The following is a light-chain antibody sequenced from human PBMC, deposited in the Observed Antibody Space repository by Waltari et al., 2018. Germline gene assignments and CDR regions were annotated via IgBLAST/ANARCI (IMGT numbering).Light chain of an antibody. Sequence: PGTQFFSRGEQVTLSCRASQSVSRTLAWYQQKPGQAPRLLIYGASSRATGIPVRFSGSGSGTEFSLTISRLEPDDSAVYYCQHYVSLPATFGQGTKVEIK. CDR3: QHYVSLPAT. V-gene: IGKV3-20*01. CDR2: GAS. CDR1: QSVSRT. J-gene: IGKJ1*01.